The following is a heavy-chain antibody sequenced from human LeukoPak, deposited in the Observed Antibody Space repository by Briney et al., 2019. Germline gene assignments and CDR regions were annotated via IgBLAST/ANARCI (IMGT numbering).Heavy chain of an antibody. J-gene: IGHJ3*02. CDR1: GFTFTKSW. CDR2: LNPDGSEK. V-gene: IGHV3-7*01. D-gene: IGHD3-16*01. CDR3: VGDPMGGGFDI. Sequence: GGSLRLSCAASGFTFTKSWTTWVRQVPGKGLECVASLNPDGSEKYYVDSVRGRYTISRDNAKNSLYLQMSSLRLEDTAVYYCVGDPMGGGFDIWGEGTMVTVSS.